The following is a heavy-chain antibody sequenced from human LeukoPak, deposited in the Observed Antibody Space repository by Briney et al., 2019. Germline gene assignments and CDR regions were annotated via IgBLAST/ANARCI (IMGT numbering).Heavy chain of an antibody. V-gene: IGHV3-66*01. Sequence: GGSLRLSCAASGFTVSSNYMSWVRQAPGKGLEWVSVIYSGGSTYYADSVKGRFTISRDNSKNTLYLQMNSLRAEDTAVYYCASPLMVRGVIFDYWGQGTLVTVSS. CDR1: GFTVSSNY. J-gene: IGHJ4*02. D-gene: IGHD3-10*01. CDR3: ASPLMVRGVIFDY. CDR2: IYSGGST.